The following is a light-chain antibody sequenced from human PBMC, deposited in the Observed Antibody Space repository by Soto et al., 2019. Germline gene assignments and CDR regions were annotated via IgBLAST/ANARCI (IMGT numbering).Light chain of an antibody. J-gene: IGKJ5*01. Sequence: EIVLKQSPATLSVSPGEIATLSCRASQSVSSNLAWYQQKPGQAPRLLIYGESTRATGIPARLSGSGSGTELTLTISRLQSEDFAVYYCQKYNNWPLTFGQGTRLEIK. CDR3: QKYNNWPLT. CDR2: GES. CDR1: QSVSSN. V-gene: IGKV3-15*01.